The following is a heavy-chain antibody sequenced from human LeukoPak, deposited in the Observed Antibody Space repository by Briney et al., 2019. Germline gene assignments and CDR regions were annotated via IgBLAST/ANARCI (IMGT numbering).Heavy chain of an antibody. Sequence: SQTLSLTCAISGDSVSSNSATWNWIRQSPSRGLEWLGRTYYRSKWYNDYAASVKSRITIKPDTSKNQFSLQLNSVTPEDAAVYYCARDGMAVAVGYFDLWGRGTLVTVSS. CDR3: ARDGMAVAVGYFDL. CDR2: TYYRSKWYN. D-gene: IGHD6-19*01. V-gene: IGHV6-1*01. CDR1: GDSVSSNSAT. J-gene: IGHJ2*01.